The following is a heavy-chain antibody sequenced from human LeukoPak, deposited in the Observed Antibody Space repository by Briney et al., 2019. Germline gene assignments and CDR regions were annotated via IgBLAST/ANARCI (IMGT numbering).Heavy chain of an antibody. CDR2: IKQDGSEK. CDR3: ARGQQLN. CDR1: GFTLSSYW. Sequence: PGGSLRLSCAASGFTLSSYWMSWVRQAPGKGLEWVANIKQDGSEKYYVDSVKGRFTISRDNAKNSLYLQMNSLRAEDTAVYYCARGQQLNWGQGTLVTVSS. V-gene: IGHV3-7*01. D-gene: IGHD6-13*01. J-gene: IGHJ4*02.